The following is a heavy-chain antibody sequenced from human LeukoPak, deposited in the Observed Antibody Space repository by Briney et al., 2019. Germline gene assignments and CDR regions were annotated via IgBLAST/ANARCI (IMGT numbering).Heavy chain of an antibody. V-gene: IGHV1-46*01. D-gene: IGHD3-22*01. Sequence: ASVKVSCKASGYTFTSYYTHWVRQAPGQGLEWMGIINPSGGSTSYAQKFQGRVTMTRDMSTSTVYMELSSLRSEDTAVYYCARGHLGSGYSDAFDIWGQGTMVTVSS. CDR1: GYTFTSYY. CDR3: ARGHLGSGYSDAFDI. CDR2: INPSGGST. J-gene: IGHJ3*02.